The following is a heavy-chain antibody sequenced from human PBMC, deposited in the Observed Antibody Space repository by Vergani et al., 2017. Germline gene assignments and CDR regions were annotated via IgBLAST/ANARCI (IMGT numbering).Heavy chain of an antibody. V-gene: IGHV4-59*01. J-gene: IGHJ4*02. CDR2: IYDSGDT. D-gene: IGHD2-21*01. CDR3: ARGALWWLRQIDS. CDR1: GDSMNTYY. Sequence: QVQLQESGPGLVKPSETLSLTCSVFGDSMNTYYLTWIRQPPGKGLECIGYIYDSGDTKYNPSLKSRGTMSLDTSKNQFSLNLYSVTAADTAVYYCARGALWWLRQIDSWVQGTLVTDSS.